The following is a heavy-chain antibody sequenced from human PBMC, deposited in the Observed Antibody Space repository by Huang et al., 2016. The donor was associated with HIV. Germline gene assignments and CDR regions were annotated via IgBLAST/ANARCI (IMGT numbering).Heavy chain of an antibody. Sequence: QLQLQESGPGLVKPSETLSLTCTVSGGSLRSDNYYWGWIRQPPGKGLEWIGSIYSRGSTDYNPSLKRRVTIPGDTSKNHFSLRMRSVTAADTAVYYCARLPGSITMIRGVITDPYWGQGTLVTVSS. D-gene: IGHD3-10*01. J-gene: IGHJ4*02. V-gene: IGHV4-39*02. CDR3: ARLPGSITMIRGVITDPY. CDR2: IYSRGST. CDR1: GGSLRSDNYY.